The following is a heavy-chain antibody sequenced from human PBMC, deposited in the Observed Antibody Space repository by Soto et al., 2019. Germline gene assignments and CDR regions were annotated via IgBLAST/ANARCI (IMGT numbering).Heavy chain of an antibody. CDR3: ARRRSGSDLSCFFDL. D-gene: IGHD5-12*01. V-gene: IGHV4-31*03. CDR2: IYNSGST. Sequence: SETLSLTCTVSGGSLTSGASYWSWIRHHPGKGLEWIGYIYNSGSTYYNPSLESRITISVDRSANHLSLRLSSVTAADTAVYYWARRRSGSDLSCFFDLGGRAPL. CDR1: GGSLTSGASY. J-gene: IGHJ2*01.